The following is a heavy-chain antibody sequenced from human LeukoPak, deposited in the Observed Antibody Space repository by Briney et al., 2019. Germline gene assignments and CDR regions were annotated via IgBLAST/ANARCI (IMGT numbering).Heavy chain of an antibody. CDR1: GGSFSGYY. J-gene: IGHJ1*01. Sequence: SETLSLTCAVYGGSFSGYYWSWIRQPPGKRLEWIGEINHSGSTNYNPSLKSRVTISVDTSKNQFSLKLSSVTAADTAVYYCASTNQPGYCSSTSCYTSHEYFQHWGQGTLVTVSS. D-gene: IGHD2-2*02. CDR3: ASTNQPGYCSSTSCYTSHEYFQH. V-gene: IGHV4-34*01. CDR2: INHSGST.